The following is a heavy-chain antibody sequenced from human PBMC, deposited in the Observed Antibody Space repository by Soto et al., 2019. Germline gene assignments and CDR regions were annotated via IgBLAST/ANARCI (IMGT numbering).Heavy chain of an antibody. CDR3: ASISTLGYCSGSRCYSGH. CDR2: INPSGGST. V-gene: IGHV1-46*03. J-gene: IGHJ4*02. CDR1: GYTFTSXY. D-gene: IGHD2-15*01. Sequence: ASVKVSCKACGYTFTSXYMDWVRQAPGQGLEWMGIINPSGGSTSYAQKFQGRVTMTRDTSTSTVYMELSSLRSEDTAVYYCASISTLGYCSGSRCYSGHWGQGTLVTVSS.